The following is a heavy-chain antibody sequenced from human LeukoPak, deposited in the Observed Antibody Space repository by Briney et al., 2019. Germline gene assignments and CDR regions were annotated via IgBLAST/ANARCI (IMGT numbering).Heavy chain of an antibody. J-gene: IGHJ4*02. Sequence: GGSLRLSCAASGFTFSSYWMSWVRQAPGKGLEWVANIKHDGSEKYYVDSVKGRFTISRDNSKNTLYLQMNSLRAEDTAVYYCAKDRSGSYSQGLDYWGQGTLVTVSS. CDR2: IKHDGSEK. V-gene: IGHV3-7*01. CDR3: AKDRSGSYSQGLDY. CDR1: GFTFSSYW. D-gene: IGHD1-26*01.